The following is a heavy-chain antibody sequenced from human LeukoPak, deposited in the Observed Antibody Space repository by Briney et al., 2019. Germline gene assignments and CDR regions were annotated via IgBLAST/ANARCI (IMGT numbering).Heavy chain of an antibody. J-gene: IGHJ4*02. CDR3: AKGYCYGSVDYFDY. CDR2: ISGSGGST. Sequence: GGSLRLSCAASGFTFSSYAMSWVRQAPGKGLEWVSAISGSGGSTYYADSVKRRFTIPRDNSKNTLYLQMNSLRAEDTAVYYCAKGYCYGSVDYFDYGGQGTLITVSA. V-gene: IGHV3-23*01. CDR1: GFTFSSYA. D-gene: IGHD5-18*01.